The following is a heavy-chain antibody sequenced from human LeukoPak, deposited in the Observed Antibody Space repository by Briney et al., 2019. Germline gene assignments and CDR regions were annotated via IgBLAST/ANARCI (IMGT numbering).Heavy chain of an antibody. CDR3: ARDYDDFWSGYSV. J-gene: IGHJ4*02. CDR2: INHSGST. V-gene: IGHV4-34*01. CDR1: GGSFSGYY. Sequence: SETLSLTCAVYGGSFSGYYWSWIRQPPGKGLEWIGEINHSGSTNYNPSLKSRVTISVDTSKNQFSLKLSSVTAADTAVYYCARDYDDFWSGYSVWGQGTLVTVSS. D-gene: IGHD3-3*01.